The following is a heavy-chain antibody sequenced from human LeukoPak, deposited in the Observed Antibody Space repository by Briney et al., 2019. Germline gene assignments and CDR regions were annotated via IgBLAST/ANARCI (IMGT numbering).Heavy chain of an antibody. D-gene: IGHD5-12*01. CDR3: ARGRVHCDTPRGYESYLDG. Sequence: GGSLRLSCAASGFTFRTYWMHWVRQAPGKGLVWVSRINDDGSSATYADSLKGRVTISRDNPKNTLYLQMNSLRAEDTAVYYCARGRVHCDTPRGYESYLDGWGQGTLVTLPS. J-gene: IGHJ4*02. V-gene: IGHV3-74*01. CDR1: GFTFRTYW. CDR2: INDDGSSA.